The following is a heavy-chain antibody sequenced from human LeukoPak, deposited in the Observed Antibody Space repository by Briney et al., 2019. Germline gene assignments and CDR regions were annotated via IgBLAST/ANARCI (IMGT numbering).Heavy chain of an antibody. J-gene: IGHJ4*02. D-gene: IGHD3-9*01. Sequence: SETLTLTCTVSGGSISSYYWSWIRQPPGKGLEWIGYIYYSGSTNYNPSLKSRVTISVDTSNNHFSLALSSVTAADTAVYCCARHPERWDILTDYRGQGTLATVPS. CDR1: GGSISSYY. V-gene: IGHV4-59*08. CDR2: IYYSGST. CDR3: ARHPERWDILTDY.